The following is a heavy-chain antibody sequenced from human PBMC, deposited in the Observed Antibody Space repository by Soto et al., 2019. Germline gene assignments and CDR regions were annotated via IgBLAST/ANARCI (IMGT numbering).Heavy chain of an antibody. Sequence: SVKVSCKASGCTFSSYSISWVRQAPGQGLEWMGGIIPIFGTANYAQKFQGRVTITADESTSTAYMELSSLRSEDTAVYYCARKYCSSTSSCYYYGMDVWGQGTTVTVSS. V-gene: IGHV1-69*13. CDR1: GCTFSSYS. J-gene: IGHJ6*02. CDR2: IIPIFGTA. CDR3: ARKYCSSTSSCYYYGMDV. D-gene: IGHD2-2*01.